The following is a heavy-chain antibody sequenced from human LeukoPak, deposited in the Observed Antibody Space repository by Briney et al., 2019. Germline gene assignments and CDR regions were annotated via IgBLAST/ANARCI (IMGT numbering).Heavy chain of an antibody. D-gene: IGHD4-17*01. CDR1: GFSFSICS. V-gene: IGHV3-64D*09. CDR3: VKATVTSSYFDYFDY. Sequence: PGGSLRLSCSASGFSFSICSMHWVRQAPGKGLEYVTAISSNGGNTNYADSVKGRFTISRDNSKNTLYLQMNSLRAEDTAVYYCVKATVTSSYFDYFDYWGQGTLVTVSS. CDR2: ISSNGGNT. J-gene: IGHJ4*02.